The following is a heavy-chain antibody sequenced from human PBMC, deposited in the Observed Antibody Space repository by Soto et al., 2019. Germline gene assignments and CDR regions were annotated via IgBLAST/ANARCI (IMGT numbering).Heavy chain of an antibody. CDR2: IYSGGST. V-gene: IGHV3-66*01. D-gene: IGHD5-18*01. CDR1: GFTVSSNY. J-gene: IGHJ6*02. Sequence: GGSLRLSCAASGFTVSSNYMSWVRQAPGKGLEWVSVIYSGGSTYYADSVKGRFTISRDNSKNTLYLQMNSLRAEDTAVYYCARARIQLWNYYYYGMDVWGQGTTVTVSS. CDR3: ARARIQLWNYYYYGMDV.